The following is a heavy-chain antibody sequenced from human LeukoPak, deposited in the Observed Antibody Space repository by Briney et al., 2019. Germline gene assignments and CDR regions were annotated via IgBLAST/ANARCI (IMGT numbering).Heavy chain of an antibody. D-gene: IGHD3-22*01. V-gene: IGHV4-59*01. CDR2: IYYSGST. CDR1: GGSISSYY. CDR3: ARVPYYYDSSGYYEYYYYMDV. Sequence: SETLSLTCTVSGGSISSYYWSWIRQPPGKGLEWIGYIYYSGSTNYNPSLKSRVTISVDTSKNQFSLKLSSVTAADTAVYYCARVPYYYDSSGYYEYYYYMDVWGKGTTVTISS. J-gene: IGHJ6*03.